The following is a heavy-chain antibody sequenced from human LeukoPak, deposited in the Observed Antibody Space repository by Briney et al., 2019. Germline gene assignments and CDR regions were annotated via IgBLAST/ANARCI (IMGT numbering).Heavy chain of an antibody. CDR1: GGSIIINY. Sequence: SETLSLTRTVSGGSIIINYWSWIRQSAGTGLEWIGRIYGSGITDYNPSLKSRVTMSLDTSRKQFSLRLTSVTAADTAVYYCARLKFYDSTGYSPGYYMDVWGKGTTVSVFS. J-gene: IGHJ6*03. CDR3: ARLKFYDSTGYSPGYYMDV. D-gene: IGHD3-22*01. V-gene: IGHV4-4*07. CDR2: IYGSGIT.